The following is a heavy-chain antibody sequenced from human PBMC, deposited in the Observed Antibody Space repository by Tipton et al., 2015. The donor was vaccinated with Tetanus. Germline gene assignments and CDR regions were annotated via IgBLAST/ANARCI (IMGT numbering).Heavy chain of an antibody. CDR3: ASSHGYDSMGAYYYYGMDV. CDR2: ISSSGSTI. V-gene: IGHV3-11*01. J-gene: IGHJ6*02. D-gene: IGHD2/OR15-2a*01. Sequence: SLRLSCAASGFTFSDYYMSWIRQAPGKGLEWVSYISSSGSTIYYADSVKGRFTISRDNAKNSLYLQMNSLRAEDTAVYYCASSHGYDSMGAYYYYGMDVWGQGTTVTVSS. CDR1: GFTFSDYY.